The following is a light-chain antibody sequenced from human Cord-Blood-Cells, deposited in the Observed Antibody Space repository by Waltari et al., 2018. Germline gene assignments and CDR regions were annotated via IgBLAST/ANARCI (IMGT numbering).Light chain of an antibody. CDR3: QQYNSYSRT. CDR2: KAS. Sequence: IQLTQSPSTLSAPVGDRLTITCRASQSISSWSAGYQQKPGNAPKLLIYKASSLESGVPSRFSGSGSGTEFTLTISSLQPDGFATYYCQQYNSYSRTFGQGTKVEIK. J-gene: IGKJ1*01. V-gene: IGKV1-5*03. CDR1: QSISSW.